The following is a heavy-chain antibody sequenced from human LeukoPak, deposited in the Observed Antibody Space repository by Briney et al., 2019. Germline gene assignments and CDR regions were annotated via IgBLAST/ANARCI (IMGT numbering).Heavy chain of an antibody. CDR3: TRDTGTTGEVKFDP. Sequence: PSETLSLTCTVSGGSISSSRDYWAWLRQPPGKGLEWIANIYYSGSTYYSPSLKSRVTISVDTSKSQFSLNLMSVTAADTAVYYCTRDTGTTGEVKFDPWGQGTLVTVSS. V-gene: IGHV4-39*07. CDR2: IYYSGST. J-gene: IGHJ5*02. D-gene: IGHD4-17*01. CDR1: GGSISSSRDY.